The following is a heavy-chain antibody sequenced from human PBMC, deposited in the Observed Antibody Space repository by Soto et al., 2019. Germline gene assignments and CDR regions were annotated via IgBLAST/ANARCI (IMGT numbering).Heavy chain of an antibody. D-gene: IGHD1-7*01. J-gene: IGHJ4*02. CDR1: GYTFTSYP. V-gene: IGHV1-18*04. CDR2: VNSYDGTT. CDR3: AREYYGTTTWIDY. Sequence: QVLLVQSAPELQRPGDSVKVSCKTSGYTFTSYPYSWVRQAPGQGLEWMGWVNSYDGTTKVAQQFRDRITLTADKSAATVFMELRRLTSDDTAVYYCAREYYGTTTWIDYWGQGTLVAVSS.